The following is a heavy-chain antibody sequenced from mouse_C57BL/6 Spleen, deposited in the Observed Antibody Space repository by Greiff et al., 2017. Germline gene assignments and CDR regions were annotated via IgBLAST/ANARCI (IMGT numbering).Heavy chain of an antibody. CDR1: GFTFSDYG. D-gene: IGHD2-10*01. Sequence: EVKLMESGGGLVKPGGSLKLSCAASGFTFSDYGMHWVRQAPEKGLEWVAYISSGSSTIYYADTVKGRFTISRDNAKNTLFLQMTSLRSEDTAMYYCARQAYYGYFDYWGQGTTLTVSS. CDR3: ARQAYYGYFDY. CDR2: ISSGSSTI. V-gene: IGHV5-17*01. J-gene: IGHJ2*01.